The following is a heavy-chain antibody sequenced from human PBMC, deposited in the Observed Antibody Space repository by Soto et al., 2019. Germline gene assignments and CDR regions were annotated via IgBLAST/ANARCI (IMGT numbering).Heavy chain of an antibody. J-gene: IGHJ4*02. Sequence: SXKVSFKASGYTXTTFHLHLVRLAPGQGLEWMGWINPDTGDSEYGQKFQGRVTLTRDTYMTTAYMEMSSITSDDTAIYFCARVRYGEFSFQYWGQGTPGTVSS. D-gene: IGHD4-17*01. CDR3: ARVRYGEFSFQY. V-gene: IGHV1-2*02. CDR2: INPDTGDS. CDR1: GYTXTTFH.